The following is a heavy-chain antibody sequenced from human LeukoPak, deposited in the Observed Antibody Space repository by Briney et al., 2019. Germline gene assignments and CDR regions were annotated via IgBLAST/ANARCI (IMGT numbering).Heavy chain of an antibody. J-gene: IGHJ6*03. CDR3: ARDGMVGATKYYYYMDV. Sequence: PSETLSLTCTVSGGSISSGDYYWRWIRQPPGTGREWIGYIYYSGSTYYNPSLKSRVTISVDTSKNQFSLKLSSVTAADTAVYYCARDGMVGATKYYYYMDVWGKGTTVTVSS. D-gene: IGHD1-26*01. CDR1: GGSISSGDYY. V-gene: IGHV4-30-4*08. CDR2: IYYSGST.